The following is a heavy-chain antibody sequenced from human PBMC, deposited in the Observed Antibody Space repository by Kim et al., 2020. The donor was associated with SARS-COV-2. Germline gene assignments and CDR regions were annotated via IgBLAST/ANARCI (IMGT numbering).Heavy chain of an antibody. D-gene: IGHD1-26*01. J-gene: IGHJ4*02. CDR1: GFTFSSYA. CDR2: ISYDGSNK. CDR3: ARGPGSYYAGIDY. V-gene: IGHV3-30-3*01. Sequence: GGSLRLSCAASGFTFSSYAMHWVRQAPGKGLEWVAVISYDGSNKYYADSVKGRFTISRDNSKNTLYLQMNSLRAEDTAVYYCARGPGSYYAGIDYWGQGTLVTVSS.